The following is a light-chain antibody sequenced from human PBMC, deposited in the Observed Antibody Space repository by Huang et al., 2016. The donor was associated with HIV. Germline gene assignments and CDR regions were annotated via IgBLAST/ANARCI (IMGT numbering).Light chain of an antibody. J-gene: IGKJ1*01. CDR3: QQGYTTSWT. CDR1: QSITTY. V-gene: IGKV1-39*01. Sequence: DIQMTQSPSSLSASVGDRVTITCRASQSITTYLNWYQQKPGKAPTLLIYATDSLQSGVPSRFSGRGSGTEFTRTISSLQPDDFATYYCQQGYTTSWTFGPGTKVE. CDR2: ATD.